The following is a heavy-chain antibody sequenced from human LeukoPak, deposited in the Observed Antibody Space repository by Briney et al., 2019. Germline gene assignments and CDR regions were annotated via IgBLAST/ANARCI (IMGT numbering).Heavy chain of an antibody. CDR1: GFTFSSSA. CDR3: ARATRGYCSGGSCYGMDV. Sequence: GRSLRLSCAASGFTFSSSAMHWVRQAPGKGLEWVAVISYDGTNKYYADSVKGRFTISRDNSKNTRYLQMNSLRAEDTAVYYCARATRGYCSGGSCYGMDVWGQGTTVTVSS. D-gene: IGHD2-15*01. V-gene: IGHV3-30-3*01. CDR2: ISYDGTNK. J-gene: IGHJ6*02.